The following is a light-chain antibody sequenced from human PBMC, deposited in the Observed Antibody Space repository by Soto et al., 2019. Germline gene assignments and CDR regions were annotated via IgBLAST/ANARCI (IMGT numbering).Light chain of an antibody. CDR2: GAS. V-gene: IGKV3-20*01. CDR1: QSVSSSY. CDR3: QQYGSSPYT. Sequence: EIVLTQSPGTLSLSPGERATLSCRAGQSVSSSYLAWYQQKPGQTPRLLIYGASSRATRIPDRFSGSGSGTDFTLSISRLEPEDFAVYYCQQYGSSPYTFGRGTKLEIK. J-gene: IGKJ2*01.